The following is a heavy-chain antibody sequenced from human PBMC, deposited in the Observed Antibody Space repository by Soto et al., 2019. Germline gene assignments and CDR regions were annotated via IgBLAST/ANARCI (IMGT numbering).Heavy chain of an antibody. V-gene: IGHV3-30-3*01. D-gene: IGHD4-17*01. CDR3: ARDRDYGERDY. CDR1: GFTFSSYA. J-gene: IGHJ4*02. CDR2: ISYDGSNK. Sequence: QVQLVESGGGVVQPGRSLRLSCAASGFTFSSYAMHWVRQAPGKGLEWVAVISYDGSNKYYADSVKGRFSISRYNSKNTLYLQMNSLRGEDTAVYYCARDRDYGERDYWGQGTLVTVSS.